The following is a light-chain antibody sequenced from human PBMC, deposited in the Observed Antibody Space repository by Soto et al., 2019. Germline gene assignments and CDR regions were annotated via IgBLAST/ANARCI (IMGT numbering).Light chain of an antibody. Sequence: QSVLTQPRSVSGAPGQSVTISCTGSSSNIGAGYDVHWYQQLPGTAPKLLIYGNTNRPSGVPDRFSGSRSGTSDSLAITGLQAEDDGDYYCQSYESSLSGSRVFGSGTKVPV. V-gene: IGLV1-40*01. CDR2: GNT. CDR3: QSYESSLSGSRV. CDR1: SSNIGAGYD. J-gene: IGLJ1*01.